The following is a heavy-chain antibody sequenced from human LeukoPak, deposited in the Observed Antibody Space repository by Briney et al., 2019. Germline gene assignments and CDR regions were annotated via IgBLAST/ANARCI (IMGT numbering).Heavy chain of an antibody. CDR3: ARDKGKQWLPDY. V-gene: IGHV1-24*01. D-gene: IGHD6-19*01. J-gene: IGHJ4*02. CDR1: GYTLTELS. Sequence: WASVKVSCKVSGYTLTELSMHWVRQAPGKGLEWMGGFDPEDGETIYAQRLQGRVTMTTDTSTSTAYMELRSLRSDDTAVYYCARDKGKQWLPDYWGQGTLVTVSS. CDR2: FDPEDGET.